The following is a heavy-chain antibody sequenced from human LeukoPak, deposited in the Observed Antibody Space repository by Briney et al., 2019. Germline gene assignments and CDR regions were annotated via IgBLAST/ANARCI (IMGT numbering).Heavy chain of an antibody. V-gene: IGHV4-59*08. CDR1: GGSISSYY. CDR3: ARLGYGMDV. J-gene: IGHJ6*02. CDR2: IYYSGST. Sequence: SETLSLTCTVSGGSISSYYWSWIRQPPGKGLEWIGYIYYSGSTNYNPSLKSRVTISVDTSKNQFSLKLSPVTAADTAVYYCARLGYGMDVWGQGTTVTVSS.